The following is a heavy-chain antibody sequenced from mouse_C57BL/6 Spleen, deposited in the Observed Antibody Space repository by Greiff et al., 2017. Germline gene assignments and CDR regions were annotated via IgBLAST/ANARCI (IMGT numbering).Heavy chain of an antibody. Sequence: VKVVESGPGLVAPSQSLSITCTVSGFSLTSYAISWVRQPPGKGLEWLGVIWTGGGTNYNSALKSRLSISKDNSKSQVFLKMNSLQTDDTARYYCARQNYSNYVYFDVWGTGTTVTVSS. V-gene: IGHV2-9-1*01. CDR3: ARQNYSNYVYFDV. CDR1: GFSLTSYA. CDR2: IWTGGGT. J-gene: IGHJ1*03. D-gene: IGHD2-5*01.